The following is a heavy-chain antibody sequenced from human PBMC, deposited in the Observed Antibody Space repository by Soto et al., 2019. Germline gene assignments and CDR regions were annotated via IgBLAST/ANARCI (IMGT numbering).Heavy chain of an antibody. V-gene: IGHV3-74*01. CDR2: VNNDGSGK. CDR1: GYTFSRYW. Sequence: EVQLVESGGGLVQPGGSLRLSCAAYGYTFSRYWIHWVRQAPGKGLVWVSRVNNDGSGKAYADSVEGRFTISRDNAKNTVYLQLNSLRAEDTAEYYCGRGGSEHAMDVWGQGTTVTVSS. CDR3: GRGGSEHAMDV. J-gene: IGHJ6*02.